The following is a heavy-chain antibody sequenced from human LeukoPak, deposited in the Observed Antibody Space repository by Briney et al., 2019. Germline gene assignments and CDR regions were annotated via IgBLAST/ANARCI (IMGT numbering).Heavy chain of an antibody. V-gene: IGHV3-66*02. D-gene: IGHD3-9*01. J-gene: IGHJ4*02. CDR2: IYSGGRT. Sequence: GGSLTLSCAASGFTVSSNYMSWVRQAPGKGLEWVSAIYSGGRTSYADSVRGRFTISRDKSKKTVFLQMNSLRGDDTAVYYCARPTPSTFDLWGQGTLVTVSS. CDR1: GFTVSSNY. CDR3: ARPTPSTFDL.